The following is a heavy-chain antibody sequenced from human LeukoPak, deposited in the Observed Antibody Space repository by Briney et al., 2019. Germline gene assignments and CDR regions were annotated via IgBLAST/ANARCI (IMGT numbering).Heavy chain of an antibody. J-gene: IGHJ4*02. D-gene: IGHD6-19*01. CDR2: ITSDSKTI. V-gene: IGHV3-48*03. Sequence: GGSLRLSCAASGFSFSNFEMNWVRQAPGKGLEWISYITSDSKTIYYADSVKGRFTISRDNAKNSLYLQMNSLRAEDTAVYYCARAMSPGMAVACDYWGQGTLVTVSS. CDR1: GFSFSNFE. CDR3: ARAMSPGMAVACDY.